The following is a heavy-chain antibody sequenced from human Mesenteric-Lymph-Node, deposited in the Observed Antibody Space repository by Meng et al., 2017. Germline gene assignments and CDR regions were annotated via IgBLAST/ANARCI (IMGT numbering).Heavy chain of an antibody. J-gene: IGHJ3*02. CDR1: GGTFSSYT. CDR3: AMSSREMIVHDAFDI. V-gene: IGHV1-69*02. D-gene: IGHD3-22*01. Sequence: SVKVSCKASGGTFSSYTISWVRQAPGQGLEWMGRIIPILGIANYAQKFQGRVTITADKSTSTAYMELSSLRSEDTAVYYCAMSSREMIVHDAFDIWGQGTMVTVSS. CDR2: IIPILGIA.